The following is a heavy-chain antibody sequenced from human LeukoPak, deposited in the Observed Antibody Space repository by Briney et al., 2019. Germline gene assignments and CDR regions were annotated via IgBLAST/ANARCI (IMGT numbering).Heavy chain of an antibody. CDR3: ARVADGTYYYDSSGYYFDY. CDR1: GYTFTSYD. D-gene: IGHD3-22*01. Sequence: ASVKVSCKASGYTFTSYDINWVRQATGQGLEWMGWMIPNSGNTGYAQKFQGRVTMTGNTSISTAYMELSSLRSEDTAVYYCARVADGTYYYDSSGYYFDYWGQGTLVTVSS. V-gene: IGHV1-8*01. J-gene: IGHJ4*02. CDR2: MIPNSGNT.